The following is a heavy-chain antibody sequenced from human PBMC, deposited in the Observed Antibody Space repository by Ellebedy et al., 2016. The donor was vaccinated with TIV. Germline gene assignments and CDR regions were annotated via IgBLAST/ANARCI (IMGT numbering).Heavy chain of an antibody. V-gene: IGHV1-69*13. CDR3: ARDPRYYDSSGSGY. CDR2: IIPIFTTA. Sequence: AASVKVSCKASGGTFRSHTITWVRQAPGQGLEWMGGIIPIFTTANYAQKFQGRVTINADESTRTVYMELSSLRSEDTAVYYCARDPRYYDSSGSGYWGQGTLVTVSS. J-gene: IGHJ4*02. CDR1: GGTFRSHT. D-gene: IGHD3-22*01.